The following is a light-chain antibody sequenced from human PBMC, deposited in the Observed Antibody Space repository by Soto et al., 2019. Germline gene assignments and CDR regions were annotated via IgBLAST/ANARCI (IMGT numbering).Light chain of an antibody. CDR1: QSINGY. CDR3: QQGMNVPLT. Sequence: DIQMTQSPSSLSASVGDRVTITCRASQSINGYLNWYQQKLGEAPNLRIYAVFSLQSGVPSRFSGSGSGTVFTLTISSLQPEDFASYLCQQGMNVPLTFGGGTKVEIK. V-gene: IGKV1-39*01. CDR2: AVF. J-gene: IGKJ4*01.